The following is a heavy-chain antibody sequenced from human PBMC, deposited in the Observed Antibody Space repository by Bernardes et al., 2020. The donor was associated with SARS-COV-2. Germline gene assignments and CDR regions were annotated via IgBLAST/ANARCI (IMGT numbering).Heavy chain of an antibody. Sequence: GGSLRLSCAASGFTFNNYGMHWVRQAPGKGLEWVAFISYEGSKKYYLDSLKGRFTISRDSSKNTLYLQMNSLRDDDTAVYYCVKRRAIFELWAGNFDYRGQGTLVTVSS. CDR3: VKRRAIFELWAGNFDY. CDR1: GFTFNNYG. V-gene: IGHV3-30*18. D-gene: IGHD5-18*01. J-gene: IGHJ4*02. CDR2: ISYEGSKK.